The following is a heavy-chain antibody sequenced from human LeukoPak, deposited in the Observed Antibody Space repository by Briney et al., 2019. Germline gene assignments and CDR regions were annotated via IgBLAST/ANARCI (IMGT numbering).Heavy chain of an antibody. D-gene: IGHD3-3*01. CDR2: IYYSGST. Sequence: SETLSLTCTVSGGSISSGGYYWGWIRQPPGKGLEWIGSIYYSGSTYYNPSLKSRVTISVDTSKNQFSLKLSSVTAADTAVYYCVLSDFWSGYLGDYWGQGTLVTVSS. CDR1: GGSISSGGYY. CDR3: VLSDFWSGYLGDY. J-gene: IGHJ4*02. V-gene: IGHV4-39*01.